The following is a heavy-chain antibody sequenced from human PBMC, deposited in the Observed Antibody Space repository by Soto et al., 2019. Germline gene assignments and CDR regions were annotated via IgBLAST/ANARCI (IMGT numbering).Heavy chain of an antibody. Sequence: GESLKISCKGSGYTFTDYWIGWVRQMPGKGLEWMGIIYPGDSDTRYSPSFQGQVTISADKSISTAYLQWSSLKASDTAMYYCAIDYGTSYYGMDVWGQGTTVTVSS. D-gene: IGHD4-17*01. J-gene: IGHJ6*02. CDR3: AIDYGTSYYGMDV. CDR1: GYTFTDYW. V-gene: IGHV5-51*01. CDR2: IYPGDSDT.